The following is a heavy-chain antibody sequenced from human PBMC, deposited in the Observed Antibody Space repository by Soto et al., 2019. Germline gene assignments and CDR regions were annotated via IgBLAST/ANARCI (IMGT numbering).Heavy chain of an antibody. J-gene: IGHJ4*02. D-gene: IGHD2-15*01. CDR2: IKQDGREK. Sequence: EVQLVESGGGLVQPGGSLRLSCAASGFTFSVSWMSWVRQAPGKGLEWVANIKQDGREKYYVDSVKGRFTISRDNAKNSLYLQMNSLRAEDTPVYYCARDAYSTKATFDFWGQGTLVTVSS. CDR3: ARDAYSTKATFDF. CDR1: GFTFSVSW. V-gene: IGHV3-7*05.